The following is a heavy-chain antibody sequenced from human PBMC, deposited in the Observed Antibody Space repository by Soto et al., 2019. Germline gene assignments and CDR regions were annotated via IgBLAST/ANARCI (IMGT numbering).Heavy chain of an antibody. V-gene: IGHV3-73*02. D-gene: IGHD2-2*03. CDR1: GFTFSGSA. Sequence: EVQLVESGGDLVQPGGSLKVSCAASGFTFSGSAIHWVRQASGKGLEWVGRIRSKVNTYAPAYAASVKGRFSISRDDSKNTAYLEMNSLKTEDTAVYYCTRFSMDSNAGWFDPWGQGTLVAVSS. J-gene: IGHJ5*02. CDR3: TRFSMDSNAGWFDP. CDR2: IRSKVNTYAP.